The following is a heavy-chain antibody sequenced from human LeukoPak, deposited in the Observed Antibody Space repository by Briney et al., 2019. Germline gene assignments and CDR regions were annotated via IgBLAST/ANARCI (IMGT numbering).Heavy chain of an antibody. D-gene: IGHD1-7*01. CDR2: IIPIFGTA. Sequence: ASVKVSCKASGGTFSIYAISWVRQDPAQGLEWMGGIIPIFGTANYAQKFQGRVTITTDESTSTAYMELSSLRSEDTAVYYCASGGLELRGYYYYYMDVWGKGTTVTVSS. J-gene: IGHJ6*03. CDR1: GGTFSIYA. V-gene: IGHV1-69*05. CDR3: ASGGLELRGYYYYYMDV.